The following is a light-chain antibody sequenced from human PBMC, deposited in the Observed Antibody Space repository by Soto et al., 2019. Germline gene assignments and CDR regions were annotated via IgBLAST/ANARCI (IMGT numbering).Light chain of an antibody. J-gene: IGLJ1*01. CDR3: AAWDDSLNGRF. Sequence: QSVLTQPPSASGTPGQRVTISCSGGSSNIGSNAVNWYQQLPGTAPKLLINNDNQRPSGVPDRFSGSKSGTSASLAISGLQSEDEADYYCAAWDDSLNGRFFGTGTKVTVL. CDR1: SSNIGSNA. CDR2: NDN. V-gene: IGLV1-44*01.